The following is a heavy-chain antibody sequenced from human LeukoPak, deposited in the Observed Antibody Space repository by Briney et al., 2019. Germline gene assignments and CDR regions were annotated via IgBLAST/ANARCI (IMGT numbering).Heavy chain of an antibody. J-gene: IGHJ4*02. CDR2: ISSSAII. CDR3: ARQISRSYDY. D-gene: IGHD3-10*01. V-gene: IGHV3-69-1*02. CDR1: GFSFSSYT. Sequence: GGSLRLSCAASGFSFSSYTMNWVRQPPGKGLEWVSSISSSAIIYYADSVKGRFTISRDNAENSLYLQMNSLRAEDTAIYYCARQISRSYDYWGRGTLVTVSS.